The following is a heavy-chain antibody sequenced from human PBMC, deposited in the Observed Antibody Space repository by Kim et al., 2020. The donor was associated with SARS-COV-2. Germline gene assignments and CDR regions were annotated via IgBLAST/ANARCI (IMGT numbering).Heavy chain of an antibody. CDR1: GFSVRNTY. CDR2: ICSDGRT. D-gene: IGHD3-22*01. Sequence: GGSLRLSCAPSGFSVRNTYLSWVRQAPGKGLEWVSLICSDGRTFYADSVTGSYTVSKDNSKATLYLQMNSPGAEDTAVYFCASAGYYDCSGHYF. J-gene: IGHJ2*01. V-gene: IGHV3-66*01. CDR3: ASAGYYDCSGHYF.